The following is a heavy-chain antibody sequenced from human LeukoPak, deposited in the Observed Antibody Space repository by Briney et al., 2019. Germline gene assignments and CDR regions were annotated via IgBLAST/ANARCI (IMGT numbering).Heavy chain of an antibody. CDR1: GGSFSGYY. Sequence: PSETLSLTCAVYGGSFSGYYWSWIRQPPGKGLEWIGEINHSGSTNYNPSLKSRVTISVDTSKNQFSLKLSSVTAADTAVYYCARRDSSGWYRNDYWGQGTLVTVSS. V-gene: IGHV4-34*01. D-gene: IGHD6-19*01. CDR2: INHSGST. J-gene: IGHJ4*02. CDR3: ARRDSSGWYRNDY.